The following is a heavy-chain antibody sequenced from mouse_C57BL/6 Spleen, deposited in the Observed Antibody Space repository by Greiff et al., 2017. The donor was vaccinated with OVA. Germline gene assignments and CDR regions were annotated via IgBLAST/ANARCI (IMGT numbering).Heavy chain of an antibody. V-gene: IGHV1-15*01. J-gene: IGHJ3*01. CDR2: IDPETGGT. CDR1: GYTFTDYE. CDR3: TRNYGSSPFAY. D-gene: IGHD1-1*01. Sequence: VQRVESGAELVRPGASVTLSCKASGYTFTDYEMHWVKQTPVHGLEWIGAIDPETGGTAYNQKFKGKAILTADKSSSTAYMELRSLTSEDDAVYYCTRNYGSSPFAYWGQGTLVTVSA.